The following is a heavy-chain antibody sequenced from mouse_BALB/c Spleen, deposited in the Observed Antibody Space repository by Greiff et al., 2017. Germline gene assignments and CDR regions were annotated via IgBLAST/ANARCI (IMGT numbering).Heavy chain of an antibody. Sequence: EVQLQQSGTVLARPGASVKMSCKASGYSFTSYWMHWVKQRPGQGLEWIGAIYPGNSDTSYNQKFKGKAKLTAVTSASTAYMELSSLTNEDSAVYYGTRPVYYGDYWYFDDWGAGTPVTVSA. D-gene: IGHD2-1*01. J-gene: IGHJ1*01. CDR1: GYSFTSYW. V-gene: IGHV1-5*01. CDR2: IYPGNSDT. CDR3: TRPVYYGDYWYFDD.